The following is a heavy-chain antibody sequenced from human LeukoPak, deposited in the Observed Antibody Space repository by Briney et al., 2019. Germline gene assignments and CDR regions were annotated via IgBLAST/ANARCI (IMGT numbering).Heavy chain of an antibody. CDR1: GGTFSSYA. CDR2: IIPILGIA. V-gene: IGHV1-69*04. J-gene: IGHJ4*02. CDR3: ARLTTYYYDSSGYSHDY. Sequence: GASVKVSCKASGGTFSSYAISRVRQAPGQGLEWMGRIIPILGIANYAQKFQGRVTITADKSTSTAYMELSSLRSEDTAVYYCARLTTYYYDSSGYSHDYWGQGTLVTVSS. D-gene: IGHD3-22*01.